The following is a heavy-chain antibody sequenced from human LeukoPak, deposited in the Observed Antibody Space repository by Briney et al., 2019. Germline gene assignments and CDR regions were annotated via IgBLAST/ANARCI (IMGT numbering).Heavy chain of an antibody. CDR1: VFTVSSNY. CDR2: IYSGGST. V-gene: IGHV3-53*01. J-gene: IGHJ4*02. CDR3: ARAVRSGWPFDY. Sequence: GGSLRLSCAASVFTVSSNYMSWVRQAPGKGLEWVSVIYSGGSTYYADSVKGRFTISRDNSKNTLYLQMNSLRAEDTAVYYCARAVRSGWPFDYWGQGTLVTVSS. D-gene: IGHD6-19*01.